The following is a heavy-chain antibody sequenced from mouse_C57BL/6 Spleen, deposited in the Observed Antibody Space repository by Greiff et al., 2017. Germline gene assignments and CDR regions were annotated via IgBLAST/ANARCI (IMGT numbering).Heavy chain of an antibody. D-gene: IGHD1-1*01. CDR2: INPSSGST. V-gene: IGHV1-7*01. CDR1: GYTFTSYW. CDR3: AREATSDY. J-gene: IGHJ2*01. Sequence: QVQLQQSGAELAKPGASVKLSCKASGYTFTSYWMHWVQQRPGQGLEWIGYINPSSGSTKYTQKFKDKSTLTADKSSSTAYRQLSSLTYEDAAVYYCAREATSDYWGQGTTLTVSS.